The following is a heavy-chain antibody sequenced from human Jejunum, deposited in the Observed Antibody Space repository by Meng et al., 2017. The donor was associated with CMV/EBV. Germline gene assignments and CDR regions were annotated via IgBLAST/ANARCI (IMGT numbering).Heavy chain of an antibody. J-gene: IGHJ5*02. CDR1: GHMFTGFY. D-gene: IGHD3-22*01. Sequence: ASGHMFTGFYIHWVRQAPGQGLEWMGWIDFNSGGTIYPQNFQGRVTMTRDTSITTVYMELTRLRSDDTAVYYCARDDYYDSPRAPWGQGTLVTVSS. V-gene: IGHV1-2*02. CDR2: IDFNSGGT. CDR3: ARDDYYDSPRAP.